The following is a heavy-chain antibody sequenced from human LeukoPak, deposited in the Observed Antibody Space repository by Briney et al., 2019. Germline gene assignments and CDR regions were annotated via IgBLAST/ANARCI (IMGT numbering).Heavy chain of an antibody. CDR3: ARDPPCMGSSCYLFDY. CDR2: GYHSGST. V-gene: IGHV4-38-2*02. D-gene: IGHD2-2*01. J-gene: IGHJ4*02. Sequence: PSETLSLPCTVSGYSISSRYYWGWIRQPTGKGLEWIGSGYHSGSTYYSPSLKSRVTISLHSPKNPFSLKVNSVSAPHTAVYSCARDPPCMGSSCYLFDYGGQGILVTVSS. CDR1: GYSISSRYY.